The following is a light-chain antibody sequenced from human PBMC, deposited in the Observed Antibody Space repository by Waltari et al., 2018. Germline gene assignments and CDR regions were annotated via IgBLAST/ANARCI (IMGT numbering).Light chain of an antibody. CDR2: ENN. CDR1: SSNIGKDS. Sequence: QSVLTPPPSVSAAPGQKVTISCSGSSSNIGKDSVSWYQQLPGTAPKLFIYENNKRPSGIPDRFSGSKSGTSATLGITGLQTGDEADYYCGTWDTSLSALIFGGGTKLTVL. J-gene: IGLJ2*01. V-gene: IGLV1-51*02. CDR3: GTWDTSLSALI.